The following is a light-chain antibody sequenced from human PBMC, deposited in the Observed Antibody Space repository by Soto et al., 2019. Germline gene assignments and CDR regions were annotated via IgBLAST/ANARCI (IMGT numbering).Light chain of an antibody. V-gene: IGKV1-5*01. CDR3: QQYNSYSQT. J-gene: IGKJ1*01. Sequence: DIQMTQSPSTLSASVGDIVTITCRSSQNVNSWLAWYQQRPGKAPSLLIYDGTSLEGGVPSRFSGSGSGTEFILTISSLQPDDFETYYCQQYNSYSQTFGQGTKVDIK. CDR2: DGT. CDR1: QNVNSW.